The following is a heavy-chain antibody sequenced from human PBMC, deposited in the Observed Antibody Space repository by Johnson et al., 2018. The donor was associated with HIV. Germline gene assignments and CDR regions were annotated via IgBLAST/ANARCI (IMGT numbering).Heavy chain of an antibody. CDR2: INWNGGSI. V-gene: IGHV3-20*04. Sequence: VQLVESGGGVVRPGGSLRLSCAASGFIIDDYGMSWVRQAPGKGLEWVSGINWNGGSIGCADSVKARLTISRDDARNTLYLQMNSLRIEDTGLYYCAKDGDDGDGPDGTKGAFDIWGQGTMVTVSS. CDR1: GFIIDDYG. J-gene: IGHJ3*02. D-gene: IGHD5-24*01. CDR3: AKDGDDGDGPDGTKGAFDI.